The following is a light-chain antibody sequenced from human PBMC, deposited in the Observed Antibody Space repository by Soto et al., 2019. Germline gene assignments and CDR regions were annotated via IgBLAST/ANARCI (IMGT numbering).Light chain of an antibody. CDR2: RAS. V-gene: IGKV3-15*01. J-gene: IGKJ5*01. CDR1: QSVRSG. Sequence: EMVMTQSPATLSVSPGERATLSCRASQSVRSGLAWYQQKPGQPPRLLIYRASTRATGVPARFSGSGSGTEFTLTISSLESEDFAVYYCQQYYTWPSFGQGTRLEIK. CDR3: QQYYTWPS.